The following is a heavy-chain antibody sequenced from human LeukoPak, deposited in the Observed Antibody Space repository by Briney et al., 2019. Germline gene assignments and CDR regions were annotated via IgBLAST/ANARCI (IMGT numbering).Heavy chain of an antibody. CDR3: ARGSGGWIDAFDI. CDR2: IYYSGST. J-gene: IGHJ3*02. V-gene: IGHV4-39*07. CDR1: GGSISSSTYY. Sequence: SETLSLTCTVSGGSISSSTYYWGWIRQPPGKGLEWIGSIYYSGSTYYNPSLKSRVTISVDTSKNQFSLKLSSVTAADTAVYCCARGSGGWIDAFDIWGQGTMVTVSS. D-gene: IGHD3-10*01.